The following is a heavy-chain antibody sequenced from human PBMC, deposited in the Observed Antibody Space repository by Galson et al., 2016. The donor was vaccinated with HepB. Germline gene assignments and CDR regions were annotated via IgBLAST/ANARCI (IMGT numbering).Heavy chain of an antibody. CDR1: GFSVSDNY. Sequence: SLRLSCAVSGFSVSDNYMSWVRQAPGQGLEWVSLMYSDGRTRYADSAKGRFTISRDNSKNTVFLQMKSLRAEDSAVYFCYSRLGYCRGETCFGRYWGQGTLVTVSA. CDR3: YSRLGYCRGETCFGRY. J-gene: IGHJ4*02. V-gene: IGHV3-53*01. CDR2: MYSDGRT. D-gene: IGHD2-15*01.